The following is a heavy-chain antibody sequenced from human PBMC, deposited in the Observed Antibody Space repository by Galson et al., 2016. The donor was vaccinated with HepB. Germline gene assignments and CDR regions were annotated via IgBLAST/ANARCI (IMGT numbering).Heavy chain of an antibody. J-gene: IGHJ3*01. Sequence: SVKVSCKASGYIFTAYYMHWVRQAPGQGLEWMGWINPNSGDTNYAQKIRGRVTMTRYTSISTAYLELSGLRSDDTAVYYCATTKAYRVLDYAFDVWGQGIVVTASS. V-gene: IGHV1-2*02. CDR2: INPNSGDT. CDR3: ATTKAYRVLDYAFDV. CDR1: GYIFTAYY. D-gene: IGHD3/OR15-3a*01.